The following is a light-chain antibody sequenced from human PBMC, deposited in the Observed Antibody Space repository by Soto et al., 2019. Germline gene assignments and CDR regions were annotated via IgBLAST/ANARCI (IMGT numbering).Light chain of an antibody. CDR3: QSDHSSNTEV. CDR1: GGSIASGD. CDR2: EDN. V-gene: IGLV6-57*03. Sequence: NFMLTQPHSVSESPGKTVTISCTRSGGSIASGDVQWYQQRPGSAPTTVIYEDNQRPSGVPDRFSGSIDRSSNSASLTIAGLKTEDEADYYCQSDHSSNTEVFGTGTKLTVL. J-gene: IGLJ1*01.